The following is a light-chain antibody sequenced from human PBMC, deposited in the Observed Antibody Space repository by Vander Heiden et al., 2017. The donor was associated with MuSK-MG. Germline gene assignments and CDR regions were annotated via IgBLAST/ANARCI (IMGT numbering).Light chain of an antibody. CDR3: QQYGNLPLT. J-gene: IGKJ4*01. CDR1: QDISNY. CDR2: DPS. Sequence: DIQMTQSPSSLSASVGDRVTITCQASQDISNYLNWYQQKPGKAPKLLIDDPSNLKTGVPSRFSGSGSGTDFTFTISSLQPEDIATYYCQQYGNLPLTFGGGTKVEIK. V-gene: IGKV1-33*01.